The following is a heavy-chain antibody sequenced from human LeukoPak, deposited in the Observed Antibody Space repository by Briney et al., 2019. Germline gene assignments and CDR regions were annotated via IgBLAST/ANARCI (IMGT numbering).Heavy chain of an antibody. Sequence: GASVKVSCKASGYTFTNFGINWVRQAPGQGLEWMGGIIPIFGTANYAQKFQDRVTITAVESMSTVYMELSSLRSEDTAVYYCARGWLAETMVVTPYNYWGQGTLVTVSS. CDR3: ARGWLAETMVVTPYNY. V-gene: IGHV1-69*13. CDR2: IIPIFGTA. CDR1: GYTFTNFG. D-gene: IGHD4-23*01. J-gene: IGHJ4*02.